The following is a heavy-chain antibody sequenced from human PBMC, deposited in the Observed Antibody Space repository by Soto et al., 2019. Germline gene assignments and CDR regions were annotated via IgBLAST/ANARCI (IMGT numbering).Heavy chain of an antibody. CDR1: GFTFSSYG. V-gene: IGHV3-30*18. D-gene: IGHD1-26*01. CDR3: AKDKGDLGYYYYGMDV. Sequence: GGSLRLSCAASGFTFSSYGMHWVRQAPGKGLEWVAVISYDGSNKYYADSVKGRFTISRDNSKNTLYLQMNSLRAEDTAVYYCAKDKGDLGYYYYGMDVWGQGTTVTVSS. J-gene: IGHJ6*02. CDR2: ISYDGSNK.